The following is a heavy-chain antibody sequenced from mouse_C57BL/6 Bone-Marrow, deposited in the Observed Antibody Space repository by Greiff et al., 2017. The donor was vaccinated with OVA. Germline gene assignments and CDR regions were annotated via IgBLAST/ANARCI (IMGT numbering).Heavy chain of an antibody. CDR2: IRSKSNNYAT. J-gene: IGHJ4*01. Sequence: EVMLVESGGGLVQPKGSLKLSCAASGFSFNTYAVNWVRQAPGKGLEWVARIRSKSNNYATYYADSVKDRFTISRDDSESMLYLQMNNLKTEDTAMYYCVRHGLRRAMDYWGQGTSVTVSS. CDR1: GFSFNTYA. CDR3: VRHGLRRAMDY. D-gene: IGHD2-12*01. V-gene: IGHV10-1*01.